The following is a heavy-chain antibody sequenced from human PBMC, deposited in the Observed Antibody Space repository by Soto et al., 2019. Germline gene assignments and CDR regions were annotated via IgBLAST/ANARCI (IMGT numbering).Heavy chain of an antibody. Sequence: QVQLVESGGGVVQPGRSLRLSCEASGLTFSNYGMHWVRQAPGKGLEWVAVIWYDGSRKYYAESVKGRFTISRDNSKNTLFLQMNSLRPEDTAVYYCVRWYYFLTGGPFDHWGQGTLVTVSS. J-gene: IGHJ4*02. V-gene: IGHV3-33*01. CDR1: GLTFSNYG. D-gene: IGHD2-8*02. CDR2: IWYDGSRK. CDR3: VRWYYFLTGGPFDH.